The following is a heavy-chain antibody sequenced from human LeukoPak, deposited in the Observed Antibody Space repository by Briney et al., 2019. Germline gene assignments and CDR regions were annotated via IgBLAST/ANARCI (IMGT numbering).Heavy chain of an antibody. CDR2: IYYSGST. J-gene: IGHJ4*02. CDR1: GGSISSYY. D-gene: IGHD6-19*01. CDR3: ARLYSSGWEYYFDY. Sequence: SETLSLTCTVSGGSISSYYWSWIRQPPGKGLEWIGYIYYSGSTNYNPSLKSRVTISVDTSKNQFSLKLSSVTAADTAVYYCARLYSSGWEYYFDYWGQGTLVTVSS. V-gene: IGHV4-59*08.